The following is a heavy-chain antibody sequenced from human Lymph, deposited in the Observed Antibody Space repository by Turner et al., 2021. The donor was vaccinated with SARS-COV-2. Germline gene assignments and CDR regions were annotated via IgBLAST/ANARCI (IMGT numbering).Heavy chain of an antibody. J-gene: IGHJ4*02. D-gene: IGHD2-21*02. CDR1: GFTFSSYS. CDR2: ITVTSSYI. Sequence: EVQLVESGGGLVKPGGSLRLSCAASGFTFSSYSMNWVRQAPRKGLEWVSSITVTSSYIYYADSVKGRFTISRDNAKNSLYLQMNSLRAEDTAVYYCARGPPDFPYYFDYWGQGTLVTVSS. CDR3: ARGPPDFPYYFDY. V-gene: IGHV3-21*01.